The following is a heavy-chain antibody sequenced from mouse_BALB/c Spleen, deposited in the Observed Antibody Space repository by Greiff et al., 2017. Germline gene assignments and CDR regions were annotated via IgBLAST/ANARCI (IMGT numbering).Heavy chain of an antibody. J-gene: IGHJ3*01. CDR3: ARRLVGGFAY. D-gene: IGHD2-10*02. V-gene: IGHV1S137*01. CDR1: GYTFTDYA. Sequence: QVHVKQSGAELVRPGVSVKISCKGSGYTFTDYAMHWVKQSHAKSLEWIGVISTYYGDASYNQKFKGKATMTVDKSSSTAYMELARLTSEDSAIYYCARRLVGGFAYWGQGTLVTVSA. CDR2: ISTYYGDA.